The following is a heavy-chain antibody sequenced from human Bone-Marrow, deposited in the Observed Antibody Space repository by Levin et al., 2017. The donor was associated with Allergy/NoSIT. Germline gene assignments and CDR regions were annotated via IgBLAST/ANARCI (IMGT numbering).Heavy chain of an antibody. V-gene: IGHV4-38-2*02. CDR3: ARDKEVRYGAGYPFDY. CDR1: GYSISSDYF. J-gene: IGHJ4*02. CDR2: ISHSGST. D-gene: IGHD3-9*01. Sequence: GSLRLSCTVSGYSISSDYFWGWIRQPPGNGLEWIGSISHSGSTYYSPSLKSRVTISVDTSKNQFSLTLRSVTAADTAIYYCARDKEVRYGAGYPFDYWGQGALVTVSS.